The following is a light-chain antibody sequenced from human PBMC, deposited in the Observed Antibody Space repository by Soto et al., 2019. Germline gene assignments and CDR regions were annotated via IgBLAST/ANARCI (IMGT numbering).Light chain of an antibody. CDR1: ESVASNY. CDR2: GAS. CDR3: QQYGSSPWT. V-gene: IGKV3-20*01. J-gene: IGKJ1*01. Sequence: EIVLTQSPGTLSLSPGEVATPSSRASESVASNYLAWYQQKPGQAPRLLFYGASIRATGIPDRFSGSGSGTDFTLTLTRLQPEDFAVYYCQQYGSSPWTSGQGTKVDIK.